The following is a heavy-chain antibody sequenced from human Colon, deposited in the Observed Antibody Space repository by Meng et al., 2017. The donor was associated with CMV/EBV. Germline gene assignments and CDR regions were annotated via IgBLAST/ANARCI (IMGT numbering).Heavy chain of an antibody. V-gene: IGHV3-30*04. D-gene: IGHD7-27*01. Sequence: GESLKISCAASGFTFSSYAMHWVRQAPGKGLEWVAVISYDGSNKYYADSVKGRFTISRDNSKNTLYLQMNSLRAEDTAVYYCARVSGASWFDPWGQGTLVTVSS. J-gene: IGHJ5*02. CDR2: ISYDGSNK. CDR3: ARVSGASWFDP. CDR1: GFTFSSYA.